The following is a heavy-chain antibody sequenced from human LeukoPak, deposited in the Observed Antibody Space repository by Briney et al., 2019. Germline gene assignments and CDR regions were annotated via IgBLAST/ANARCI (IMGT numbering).Heavy chain of an antibody. Sequence: GGSLRLSCAASGFSFSSCGMNWVRQAPGQGLEWVAFISHDGNDKDYADSVKGRFTISRDNSKNTLYVQMNSLRAEDTAMYYRAKSKTYGDFGYFDYWGQGILVTVSS. CDR2: ISHDGNDK. J-gene: IGHJ4*02. D-gene: IGHD4-17*01. CDR3: AKSKTYGDFGYFDY. CDR1: GFSFSSCG. V-gene: IGHV3-30*18.